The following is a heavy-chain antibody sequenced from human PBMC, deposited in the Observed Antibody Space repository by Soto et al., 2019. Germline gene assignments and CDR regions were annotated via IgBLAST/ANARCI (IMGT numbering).Heavy chain of an antibody. Sequence: ASVKVSCKASGYTFTSYSISWVRQAPGQGLEWMGWISAYNGNTNYAQKLQGRVTMTTDTSTSTAYMELRSLRSDDTAVYYCARGLRYFDWLLPKAPFDAFDIWGQGTMVTVSS. D-gene: IGHD3-9*01. J-gene: IGHJ3*02. CDR2: ISAYNGNT. CDR1: GYTFTSYS. CDR3: ARGLRYFDWLLPKAPFDAFDI. V-gene: IGHV1-18*01.